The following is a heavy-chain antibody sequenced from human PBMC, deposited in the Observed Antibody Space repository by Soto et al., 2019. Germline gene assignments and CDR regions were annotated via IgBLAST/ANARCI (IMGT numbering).Heavy chain of an antibody. V-gene: IGHV4-61*01. D-gene: IGHD1-1*01. CDR2: IYYSGST. J-gene: IGHJ1*01. CDR3: ARLLRHTPRCTES. CDR1: GDSVSSGFYY. Sequence: SGTLSLTCSVSGDSVSSGFYYWTWIRQSTVKGLEWIGNIYYSGSTEYNPPLTSRVTISFDMSKNQLSLKLTSVTAADSAVYFCARLLRHTPRCTESRGQGTLVTVSS.